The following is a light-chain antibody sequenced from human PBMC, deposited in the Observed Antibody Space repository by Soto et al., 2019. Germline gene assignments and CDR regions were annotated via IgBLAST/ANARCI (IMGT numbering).Light chain of an antibody. CDR3: QQYNTYSRT. CDR1: QSLNTL. J-gene: IGKJ1*01. V-gene: IGKV1-5*03. CDR2: EAS. Sequence: DLQMTQSPSTLSASVGDRVTITCRASQSLNTLLAWYQQKPGKAPKLLIYEASTLESGVPSRFSGSGSGTEFTLTISSLQPEDFATYYCQQYNTYSRTFGQGTKVEIK.